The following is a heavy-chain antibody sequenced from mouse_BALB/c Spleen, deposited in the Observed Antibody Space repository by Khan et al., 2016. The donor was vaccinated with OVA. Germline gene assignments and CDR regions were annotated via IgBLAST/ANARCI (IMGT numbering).Heavy chain of an antibody. Sequence: VKLMESGPGLVAPSQSLSITCTVSGFSLSDYGVSWIRQPPGKGLEWLGVIWGGGITYYNSALKSRLSISKDKSKSQVFLKMNSLQTDYTAMDYFAKHLILYPYYFDYWGQGTTLTVSS. J-gene: IGHJ2*01. CDR3: AKHLILYPYYFDY. CDR1: GFSLSDYG. V-gene: IGHV2-6-5*01. CDR2: IWGGGIT.